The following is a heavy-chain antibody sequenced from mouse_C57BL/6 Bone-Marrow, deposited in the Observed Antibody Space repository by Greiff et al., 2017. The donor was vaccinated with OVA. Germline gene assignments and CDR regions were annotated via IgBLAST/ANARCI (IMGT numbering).Heavy chain of an antibody. CDR1: GYTFTSYW. J-gene: IGHJ3*01. V-gene: IGHV1-74*01. Sequence: QVQLKQPGAELVKPGASVKVSCKASGYTFTSYWMHWVKQRPGQGLEWIGRIHPSDSDTNYNQKFKGKATLTVDKSSSTAYMQLSSLTSEDSAVYYCAIGLLSTWFAYWGQGTLVTVSA. CDR3: AIGLLSTWFAY. D-gene: IGHD2-10*01. CDR2: IHPSDSDT.